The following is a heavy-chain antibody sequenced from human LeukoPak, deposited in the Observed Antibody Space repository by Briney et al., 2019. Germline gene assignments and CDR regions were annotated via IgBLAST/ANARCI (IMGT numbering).Heavy chain of an antibody. CDR3: AGASLYYDSSGQRTFDI. J-gene: IGHJ3*02. CDR2: IYYSGGT. CDR1: GGSISSYY. Sequence: SETLSLTCTVSGGSISSYYWNWIRQPPGKGLEWIGYIYYSGGTNYNPSLKSRVTISLDTFKNQFSLKLSSVTAADTAVYYCAGASLYYDSSGQRTFDIWGQGTMVTASS. D-gene: IGHD3-22*01. V-gene: IGHV4-59*01.